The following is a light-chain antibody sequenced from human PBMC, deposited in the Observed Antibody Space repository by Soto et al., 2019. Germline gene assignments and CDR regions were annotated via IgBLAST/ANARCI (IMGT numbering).Light chain of an antibody. J-gene: IGKJ2*01. CDR2: DAS. V-gene: IGKV1-5*01. Sequence: DIQMTQSPSPLSASVGDIVTITCRASQSISSWLAWYQQKPGKAPKLLIYDASSLESGVPSRFSGSGSGTDFTLTISSLQPDDFATYYCQQYNSYPYTFGQGTKLEIK. CDR3: QQYNSYPYT. CDR1: QSISSW.